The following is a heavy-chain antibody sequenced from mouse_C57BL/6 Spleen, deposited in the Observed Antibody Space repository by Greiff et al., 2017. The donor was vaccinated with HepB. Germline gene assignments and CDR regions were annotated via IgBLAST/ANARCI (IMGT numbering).Heavy chain of an antibody. CDR3: ARSPRGGGFAY. J-gene: IGHJ3*01. CDR2: IYPGDGDT. Sequence: QVQLQQSGPELVKPGASVKISCKASGYAFSSSWMNWVKQRPGKGLEWIGRIYPGDGDTNYNGKFKGKATLTADKSSSTAYMQLSSLTSEDSAVYFCARSPRGGGFAYWGQGTLVTVSA. CDR1: GYAFSSSW. V-gene: IGHV1-82*01.